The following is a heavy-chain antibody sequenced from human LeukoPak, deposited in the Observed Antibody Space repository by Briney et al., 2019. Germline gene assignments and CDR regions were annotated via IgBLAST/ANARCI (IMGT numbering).Heavy chain of an antibody. CDR3: AREEVDTASYYMDV. J-gene: IGHJ6*03. Sequence: GGSLRLSGAASGFTFSSYSMNWVRQAPGKGLEWVSSISSSSSYIYYADSVKGRFTISRDNAKNSLYLQMNSLRAEDTAVYYCAREEVDTASYYMDVWGKGTTVTVSS. D-gene: IGHD5-18*01. V-gene: IGHV3-21*01. CDR1: GFTFSSYS. CDR2: ISSSSSYI.